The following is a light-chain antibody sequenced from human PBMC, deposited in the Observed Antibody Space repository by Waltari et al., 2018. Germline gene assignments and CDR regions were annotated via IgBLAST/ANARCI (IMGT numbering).Light chain of an antibody. V-gene: IGLV2-14*03. CDR1: SSDIGVYNY. CDR2: DVG. CDR3: SSYTTGSTYV. J-gene: IGLJ1*01. Sequence: QSALTQPASVSGSPGQSITISCTGTSSDIGVYNYVSWYQQHPGKAPKLMLFDVGNRPSGVSDRCSGSRSGNTASLTISGLQAEDEADYYCSSYTTGSTYVFGTGTKVTVL.